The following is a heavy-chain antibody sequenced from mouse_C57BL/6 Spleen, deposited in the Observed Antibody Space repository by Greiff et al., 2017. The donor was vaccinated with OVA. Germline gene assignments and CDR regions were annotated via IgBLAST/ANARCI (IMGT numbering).Heavy chain of an antibody. V-gene: IGHV1-55*01. Sequence: VQLQQPGAELVKPGASVKMSCKASGYTFTSYWITWVKQRPGQGLEWIGDIYPGSGSTNYNEKFKSKATLTVDTSSSTAYMQLSSLTSEDSAVYYCARWDSNHPWFAYWGQGTLVTVSA. J-gene: IGHJ3*01. CDR3: ARWDSNHPWFAY. CDR2: IYPGSGST. CDR1: GYTFTSYW. D-gene: IGHD2-5*01.